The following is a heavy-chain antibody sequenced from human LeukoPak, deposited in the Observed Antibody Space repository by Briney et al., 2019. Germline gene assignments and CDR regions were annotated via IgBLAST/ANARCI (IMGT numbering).Heavy chain of an antibody. CDR3: ARGGYSFDY. J-gene: IGHJ4*02. CDR2: LHADGNEK. CDR1: GFSFSGYW. D-gene: IGHD5-12*01. V-gene: IGHV3-7*01. Sequence: GGSLRLSCAAYGFSFSGYWMSWVRHAPGKGLEWVARLHADGNEKYFVHSVKGRFTVSRDNAKNSLYLQMNSLRVEDTAAYYCARGGYSFDYLGQGTLVTVSS.